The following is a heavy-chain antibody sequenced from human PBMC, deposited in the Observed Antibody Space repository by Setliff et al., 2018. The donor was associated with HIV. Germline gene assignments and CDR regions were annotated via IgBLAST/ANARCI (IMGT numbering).Heavy chain of an antibody. CDR1: GFTFSTYE. V-gene: IGHV3-48*03. CDR3: ARDRASSGYYARFDH. D-gene: IGHD3-22*01. Sequence: GGSLRLSCVASGFTFSTYEMNWVRQAPGKGLEWVSHISSSGNTIYYADSVKGRFTISRDNAKKLVYLQMNSLRAEDTAIYYCARDRASSGYYARFDHWGQGTLVTVSS. CDR2: ISSSGNTI. J-gene: IGHJ4*02.